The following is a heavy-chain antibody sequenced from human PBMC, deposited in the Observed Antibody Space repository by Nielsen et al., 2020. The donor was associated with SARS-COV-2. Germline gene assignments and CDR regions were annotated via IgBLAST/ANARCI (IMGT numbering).Heavy chain of an antibody. CDR3: AKDLSRDSATIFGVVIAPAFDY. Sequence: GESLKISCAASGFSVSSHDMNWVRQAPGKGLQWVSLIYSDGSTKYADSVKGRFTISRDNSRNTVYLQMNSLRPEDTAVYYCAKDLSRDSATIFGVVIAPAFDYWGQGTLVTVSS. J-gene: IGHJ4*02. CDR2: IYSDGST. CDR1: GFSVSSHD. V-gene: IGHV3-53*01. D-gene: IGHD3-3*01.